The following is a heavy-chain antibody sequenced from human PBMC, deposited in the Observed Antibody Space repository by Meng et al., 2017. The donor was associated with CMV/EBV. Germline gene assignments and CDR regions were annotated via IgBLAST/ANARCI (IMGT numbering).Heavy chain of an antibody. J-gene: IGHJ5*02. CDR2: INPNSGGT. D-gene: IGHD6-13*01. V-gene: IGHV1-2*02. CDR3: ARDTQRGIAAAGPFDP. CDR1: GYTFTGYY. Sequence: ASVKVSCKASGYTFTGYYMHWVRQAPGQGLEWMGCINPNSGGTNYAQKFQGRVTMTRDTSISTAYMELSRLRSDDTAVYYCARDTQRGIAAAGPFDPWGQGTLVTVSS.